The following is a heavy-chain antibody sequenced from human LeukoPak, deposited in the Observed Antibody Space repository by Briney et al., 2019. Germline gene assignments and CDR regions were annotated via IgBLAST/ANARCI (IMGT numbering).Heavy chain of an antibody. J-gene: IGHJ4*02. CDR1: GGSISSGSHF. CDR3: ASGRLARIPYFDS. CDR2: VDYSGTI. Sequence: SETLSLTCSVFGGSISSGSHFWSWIRQLPGKGLEWLGYVDYSGTIYYNSSLESRLTLSVDTSNNQFSLDLRSMTAADTAVYYCASGRLARIPYFDSWGQGAPVAVSS. D-gene: IGHD6-19*01. V-gene: IGHV4-31*03.